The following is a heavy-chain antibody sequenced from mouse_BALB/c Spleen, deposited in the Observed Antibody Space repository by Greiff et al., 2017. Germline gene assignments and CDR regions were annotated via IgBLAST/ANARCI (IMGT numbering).Heavy chain of an antibody. CDR2: IRNKANGYTT. J-gene: IGHJ3*01. V-gene: IGHV7-3*02. CDR1: GFTFTDYY. D-gene: IGHD2-4*01. Sequence: EVMLVESGGGLVQPGGSLRLSCATSGFTFTDYYMSWVRQPPGKALEWLGFIRNKANGYTTEYSASVKGRFTISRDNSQSILYLQMNTLRAEDSATYYCARMITTKFAYWGQGTLVTVSA. CDR3: ARMITTKFAY.